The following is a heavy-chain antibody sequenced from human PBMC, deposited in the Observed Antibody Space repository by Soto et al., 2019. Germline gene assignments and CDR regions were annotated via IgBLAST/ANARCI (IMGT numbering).Heavy chain of an antibody. V-gene: IGHV1-69*13. Sequence: SLKVSCKASGGTFSSYAISWVRQAPGQGLEWMGGIIPIFGTANYAQKFQGRVTITADESTSTAYMELSSLRSEDTAVYYCAKDAPPPDYVWGSYRLTFDYWGQGTLVTVSS. CDR3: AKDAPPPDYVWGSYRLTFDY. CDR1: GGTFSSYA. D-gene: IGHD3-16*02. J-gene: IGHJ4*02. CDR2: IIPIFGTA.